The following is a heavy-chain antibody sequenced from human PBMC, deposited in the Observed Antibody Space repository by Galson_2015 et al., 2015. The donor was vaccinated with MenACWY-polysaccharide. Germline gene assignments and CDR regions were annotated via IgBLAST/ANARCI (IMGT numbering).Heavy chain of an antibody. CDR3: ARGVYCGGACYSGIDS. Sequence: LSLTCTVSRGSITTGGYYWTWVRQPPGKGLEWMGYIHDSGSTYYNPSLKSRLTISPDTSKNQFYLDLSSVTAADTAVYYCARGVYCGGACYSGIDSWGQGTLVTVSS. J-gene: IGHJ4*02. CDR2: IHDSGST. V-gene: IGHV4-31*03. D-gene: IGHD2-21*02. CDR1: RGSITTGGYY.